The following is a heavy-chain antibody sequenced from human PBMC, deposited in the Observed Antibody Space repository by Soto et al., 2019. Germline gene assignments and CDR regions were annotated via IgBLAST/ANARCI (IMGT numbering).Heavy chain of an antibody. CDR1: GGYIGSFY. D-gene: IGHD6-13*01. Sequence: SEPLSLTWTVSGGYIGSFYWRWIRQHPGKGLEWIGYIYYSGSTNYNPSLKSRVTISVDTSKNQFSLKLSSVTAADTVVYYCARLGIAAAGYGSYYYYMDVWGKGTTVTVSS. J-gene: IGHJ6*03. CDR3: ARLGIAAAGYGSYYYYMDV. CDR2: IYYSGST. V-gene: IGHV4-59*08.